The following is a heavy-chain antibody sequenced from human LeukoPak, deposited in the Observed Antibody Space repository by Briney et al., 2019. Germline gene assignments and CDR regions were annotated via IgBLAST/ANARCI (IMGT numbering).Heavy chain of an antibody. V-gene: IGHV3-48*02. D-gene: IGHD3-10*01. CDR1: GFTFTDYS. Sequence: GGSLRLSCAASGFTFTDYSMDWVRQAPGKGLEWVSSMNSDGSHIYHAGSVEGRFTISRDNARNSLYLQMNGLRDEDTAVYYCARGSFGVFDYWGQGILVTVSS. CDR2: MNSDGSHI. J-gene: IGHJ4*02. CDR3: ARGSFGVFDY.